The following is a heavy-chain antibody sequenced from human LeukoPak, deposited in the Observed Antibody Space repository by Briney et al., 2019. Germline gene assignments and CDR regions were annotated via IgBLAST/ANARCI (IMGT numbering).Heavy chain of an antibody. D-gene: IGHD3-9*01. Sequence: ASVKVSCKASGGTFSSYAISWVRQAPGQGLEWMGGIIPIFGTANYAQKFQGRVTMTTDTSTSTAYMELRSLRSEDTAVYYCARRFYDNLTGHTWYDYWGQGTLVTVSS. V-gene: IGHV1-69*05. CDR3: ARRFYDNLTGHTWYDY. CDR1: GGTFSSYA. CDR2: IIPIFGTA. J-gene: IGHJ4*02.